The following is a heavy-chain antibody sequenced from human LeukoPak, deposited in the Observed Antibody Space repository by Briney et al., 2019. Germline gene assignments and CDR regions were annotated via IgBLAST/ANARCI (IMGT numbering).Heavy chain of an antibody. J-gene: IGHJ4*02. Sequence: GGSLRLSCAASGFTFSSYAMSWVRQAPGKGLEWVSAISGSGGSTYYADSVKGRFTISRDNSKNTLYLQMNSLRAEDTAVYYCAKLPFSMGFGEWNPHSFDYWGQGTLVTVSS. CDR2: ISGSGGST. V-gene: IGHV3-23*01. CDR3: AKLPFSMGFGEWNPHSFDY. D-gene: IGHD3-10*01. CDR1: GFTFSSYA.